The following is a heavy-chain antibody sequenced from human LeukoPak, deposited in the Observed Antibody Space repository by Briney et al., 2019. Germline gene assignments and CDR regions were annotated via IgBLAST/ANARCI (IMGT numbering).Heavy chain of an antibody. D-gene: IGHD1-14*01. Sequence: PGGSLRLSCAASRFTFSSYGMHWVRQAPGKGLEWVAFIRYDGSNKYYADSVKGRFTISRDNSKNTLYLQMNSLRAEDTAVYYCAKDSEPLIFCAVCPPRPDQGYMDVWGKGTTVTVSS. CDR2: IRYDGSNK. V-gene: IGHV3-30*02. CDR3: AKDSEPLIFCAVCPPRPDQGYMDV. CDR1: RFTFSSYG. J-gene: IGHJ6*03.